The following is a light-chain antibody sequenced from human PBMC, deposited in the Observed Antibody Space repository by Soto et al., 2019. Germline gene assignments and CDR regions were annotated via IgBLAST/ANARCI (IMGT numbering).Light chain of an antibody. V-gene: IGKV1-5*03. CDR1: QSVNSR. CDR3: QQYNSYLYS. J-gene: IGKJ2*01. Sequence: DIQMTQSPSTLSASVGDRVTITCRASQSVNSRLAWYQQKPGKAPKLLIYKASSLESGVPSRFSGSGSGTEFTLTISSLQPDDFATYYCQQYNSYLYSFGQGTKVDIK. CDR2: KAS.